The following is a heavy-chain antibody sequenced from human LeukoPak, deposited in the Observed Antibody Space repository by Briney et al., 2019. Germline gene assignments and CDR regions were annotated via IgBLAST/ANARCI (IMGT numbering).Heavy chain of an antibody. CDR1: GGSISSYY. CDR2: IYYSGST. J-gene: IGHJ6*03. CDR3: ARGWIAARPGNYYYYMDV. Sequence: SETLSLTCTVSGGSISSYYWSWIRQPPGKGLEWIGYIYYSGSTNYNPSLKSRVTISVDTSKNQFSLKLSSVTAADTAVYYCARGWIAARPGNYYYYMDVWGKGTTVTVSS. V-gene: IGHV4-59*01. D-gene: IGHD6-6*01.